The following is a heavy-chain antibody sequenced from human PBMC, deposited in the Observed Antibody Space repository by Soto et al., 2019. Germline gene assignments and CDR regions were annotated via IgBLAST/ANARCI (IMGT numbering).Heavy chain of an antibody. CDR1: GFTFDTYA. CDR3: TRGLLTDFSDY. CDR2: ISYDGSNQ. Sequence: PGGSLRLSCAASGFTFDTYAMHWVRQAPGKGLEWVAVISYDGSNQFYAGSVKGRFTVSRDNSKNTLYLQVNSLRNDDTAVYYCTRGLLTDFSDYWGQGTLVTVSS. V-gene: IGHV3-30-3*01. J-gene: IGHJ4*02.